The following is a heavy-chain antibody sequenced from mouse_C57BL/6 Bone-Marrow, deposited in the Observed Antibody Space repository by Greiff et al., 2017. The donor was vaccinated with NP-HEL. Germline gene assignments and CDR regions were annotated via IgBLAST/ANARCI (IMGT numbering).Heavy chain of an antibody. V-gene: IGHV1-9*01. CDR2: ILPGSGST. Sequence: LVESGAELMKPGASVKLSCKATGYTFTSYWIEWVKQRPGHGLEWIGEILPGSGSTNYNEKFKGKATFTADTSSNTAYMQLSSLTTEDSAIYYCAREDLLLREWGFAYWGQGTLVTVSA. CDR1: GYTFTSYW. J-gene: IGHJ3*01. D-gene: IGHD1-1*01. CDR3: AREDLLLREWGFAY.